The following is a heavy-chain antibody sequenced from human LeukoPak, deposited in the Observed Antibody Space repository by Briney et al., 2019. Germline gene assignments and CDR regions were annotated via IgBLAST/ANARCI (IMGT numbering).Heavy chain of an antibody. CDR1: GGSINSYY. CDR2: IYYSGST. D-gene: IGHD3-22*01. J-gene: IGHJ4*02. V-gene: IGHV4-59*01. CDR3: ARGQGGSGYYY. Sequence: SETLSLTCTISGGSINSYYWSWIRQPPGKGLEWIGYIYYSGSTNYNPSLKSRVTISVDTSKNQFSLRLTSVTAADTAIYYCARGQGGSGYYYWGQGTLVTVPS.